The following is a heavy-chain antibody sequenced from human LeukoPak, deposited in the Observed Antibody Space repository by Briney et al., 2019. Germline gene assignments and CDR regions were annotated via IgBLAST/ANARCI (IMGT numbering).Heavy chain of an antibody. Sequence: SETLSLTCAVYGGSFSGYYWSWIRQPPGKGLEWIGEINHSGSTNYNPSLKSRVTISVDTSKNQFSLKLSSVTAADTAVYYCARAGATLRDSWFDPWGQGTLVTVSS. CDR2: INHSGST. CDR3: ARAGATLRDSWFDP. J-gene: IGHJ5*02. CDR1: GGSFSGYY. D-gene: IGHD1-26*01. V-gene: IGHV4-34*01.